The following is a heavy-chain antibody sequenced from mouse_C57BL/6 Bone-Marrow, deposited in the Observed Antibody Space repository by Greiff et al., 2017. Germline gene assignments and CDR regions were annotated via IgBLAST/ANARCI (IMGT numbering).Heavy chain of an antibody. J-gene: IGHJ2*01. D-gene: IGHD2-5*01. CDR3: ARKRAYYSNRYYFDY. V-gene: IGHV1-69*01. Sequence: QVQLQQPGAELVMPGASVKLSCKASGYTFTSYWMHWVKQRPGQGLEWIGEIDPSDSYTNYNQKFKGKSTLTVDKSSSTAYMPLSSLTSEDSAVYYCARKRAYYSNRYYFDYWGQGTTLTVSS. CDR1: GYTFTSYW. CDR2: IDPSDSYT.